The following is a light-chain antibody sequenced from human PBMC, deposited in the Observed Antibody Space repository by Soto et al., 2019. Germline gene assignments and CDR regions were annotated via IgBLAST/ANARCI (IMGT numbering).Light chain of an antibody. Sequence: EIVLTQSPATLSLSPGERATLSCRASQSVSSYLAWYQQRPGQAPRLLIYDVSNGATGIPARFSGSGSGTGFTLTISSLEPEDFAVYYCQQSSDWPLTFGGGTQVEIK. J-gene: IGKJ4*01. CDR2: DVS. CDR1: QSVSSY. CDR3: QQSSDWPLT. V-gene: IGKV3-11*01.